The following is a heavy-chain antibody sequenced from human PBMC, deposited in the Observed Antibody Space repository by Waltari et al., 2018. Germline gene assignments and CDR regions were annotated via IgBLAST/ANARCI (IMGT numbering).Heavy chain of an antibody. Sequence: EVQLVESGGGLVQPGGSLRLSCAASGFTFSTYGMSWVRQAPGKGREWVSAISGGSDNTHYADSVKGRFTISRDNSENTLYLQMNSLRADDTAVYYCAECRGVRGVIPFDYWGQGTLVTVSS. CDR2: ISGGSDNT. V-gene: IGHV3-23*04. CDR3: AECRGVRGVIPFDY. D-gene: IGHD3-10*01. J-gene: IGHJ4*02. CDR1: GFTFSTYG.